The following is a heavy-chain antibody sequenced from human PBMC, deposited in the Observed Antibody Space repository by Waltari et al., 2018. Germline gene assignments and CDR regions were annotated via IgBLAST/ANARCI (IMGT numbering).Heavy chain of an antibody. Sequence: EVQLVESGGGLVKPGGSMRRSCAASGFTFSSYSMNWVRQAPGKGLEWVSSISSSSSYIYYADSLKGRCTISRDNAKNALYLQMNSLRAEDTAVYYCTLGPFDPWGQGTLVTVSS. CDR2: ISSSSSYI. CDR3: TLGPFDP. V-gene: IGHV3-21*01. CDR1: GFTFSSYS. J-gene: IGHJ5*02.